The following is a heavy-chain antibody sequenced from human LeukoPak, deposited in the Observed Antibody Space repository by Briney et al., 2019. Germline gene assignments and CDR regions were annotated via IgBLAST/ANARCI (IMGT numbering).Heavy chain of an antibody. J-gene: IGHJ5*02. Sequence: SETLSLTCTVSGGSISSYFWSLIRQPPGKGLEWIGYIYHSGSTHYNPSLKSRVTISVDTSKNQFSLKLSSVTAADTAVYYCARVDGSCSGGSCPSGNWFDPWGQGTLVTVSS. CDR1: GGSISSYF. V-gene: IGHV4-59*12. CDR2: IYHSGST. CDR3: ARVDGSCSGGSCPSGNWFDP. D-gene: IGHD2-15*01.